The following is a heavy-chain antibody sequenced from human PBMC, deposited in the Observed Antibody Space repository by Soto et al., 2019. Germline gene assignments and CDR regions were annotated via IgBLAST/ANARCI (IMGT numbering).Heavy chain of an antibody. CDR2: IYQSGST. Sequence: TLSLTCSVSSVSISSGRYAWAWIRQPPGKGLEWVGYIYQSGSTYYNPSLKSRVTIAADRSKNQVSLNLASVTAADTAVYYCARSYSGGDAYFDYWGQGTVVTVSS. D-gene: IGHD2-21*02. J-gene: IGHJ4*02. V-gene: IGHV4-30-2*01. CDR3: ARSYSGGDAYFDY. CDR1: SVSISSGRYA.